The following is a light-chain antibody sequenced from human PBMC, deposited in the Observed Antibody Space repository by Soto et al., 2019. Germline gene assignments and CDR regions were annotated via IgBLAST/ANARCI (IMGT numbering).Light chain of an antibody. CDR1: QNIDAW. J-gene: IGKJ4*01. CDR3: LQHNSYPHT. Sequence: TQMTQTTSTLSGAGGDRGALSSPASQNIDAWLAWYQQKPGKAPKVLIYKASSLESGVPSRFSGSGYGTEFTLTISSLQPEDFATYYCLQHNSYPHTFGGGTKVDIK. V-gene: IGKV1-5*03. CDR2: KAS.